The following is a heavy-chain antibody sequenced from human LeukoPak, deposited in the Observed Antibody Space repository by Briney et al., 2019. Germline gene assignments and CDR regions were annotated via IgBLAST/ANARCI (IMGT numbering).Heavy chain of an antibody. Sequence: SVKVSCKASGGTFNSHVINWVRQAPGQGLEWMGGIIPIFGTANYAQKFQGRVTITADKSTSTAYMELSSLRSEDTAVYYCARGYSGYDWWGQGTLVTVSS. CDR2: IIPIFGTA. V-gene: IGHV1-69*06. CDR1: GGTFNSHV. CDR3: ARGYSGYDW. D-gene: IGHD5-12*01. J-gene: IGHJ4*02.